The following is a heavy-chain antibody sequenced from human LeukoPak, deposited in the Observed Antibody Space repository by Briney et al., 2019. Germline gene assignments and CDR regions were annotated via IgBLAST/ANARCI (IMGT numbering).Heavy chain of an antibody. J-gene: IGHJ4*02. D-gene: IGHD3-10*01. CDR2: ISNSGTP. Sequence: SETLALTCTASGVSISRHYWSWIRQPPGKGLEWIGYISNSGTPTYNPSLKSRVTISVDTSKNQFSLKLSSVTAANTAVYYCARDLGSGEYDYWGQGTLVTVSS. CDR1: GVSISRHY. CDR3: ARDLGSGEYDY. V-gene: IGHV4-59*11.